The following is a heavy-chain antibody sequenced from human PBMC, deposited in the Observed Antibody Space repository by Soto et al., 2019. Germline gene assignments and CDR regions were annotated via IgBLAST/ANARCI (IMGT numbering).Heavy chain of an antibody. J-gene: IGHJ5*02. V-gene: IGHV4-59*01. CDR1: GGSISSDY. CDR2: IYYSGST. Sequence: SETLSLTCTVSGGSISSDYWSWIRQPPGKGLEWIGYIYYSGSTNYNPSLKSRVTISVDTSKNQFSLKLSSVTAADTAVYYCARAGRGYDILTGYYKPNWFDPWGQGTLVTVS. CDR3: ARAGRGYDILTGYYKPNWFDP. D-gene: IGHD3-9*01.